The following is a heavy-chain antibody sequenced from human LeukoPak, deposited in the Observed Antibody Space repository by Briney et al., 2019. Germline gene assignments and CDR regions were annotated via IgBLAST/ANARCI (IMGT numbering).Heavy chain of an antibody. V-gene: IGHV1-2*02. Sequence: ASVKVSCKASGYTFTGYYMHWVRQAPGQGLEWIGWINPNSGGTNYAQKFQGRVTMTRDTSISTAYMELSRLRSDDTAVYYCARVKEGRYCSSTSCYAADYWGQGTLVTVSS. CDR1: GYTFTGYY. CDR2: INPNSGGT. CDR3: ARVKEGRYCSSTSCYAADY. D-gene: IGHD2-2*01. J-gene: IGHJ4*02.